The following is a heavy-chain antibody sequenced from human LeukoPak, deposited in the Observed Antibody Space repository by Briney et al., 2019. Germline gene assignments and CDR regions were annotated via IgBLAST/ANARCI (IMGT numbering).Heavy chain of an antibody. D-gene: IGHD3-10*01. J-gene: IGHJ6*04. Sequence: SETLSLTCAVYGGPFSGYYWSWIRQPPGKGLEWIGEINHSGSTNYNPSLKSRVTISVDTSKNQFSLKLSSVTAADTAVYYCARVGTMVRGVRYGMDVWGKGTTVTVSS. CDR2: INHSGST. CDR3: ARVGTMVRGVRYGMDV. CDR1: GGPFSGYY. V-gene: IGHV4-34*01.